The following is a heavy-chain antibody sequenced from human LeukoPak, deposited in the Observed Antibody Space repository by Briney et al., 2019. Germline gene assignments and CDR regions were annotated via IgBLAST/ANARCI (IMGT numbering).Heavy chain of an antibody. CDR1: GFTFSNYG. V-gene: IGHV3-33*01. CDR2: IWYDGSNE. D-gene: IGHD2-2*01. J-gene: IGHJ4*02. Sequence: PGRSLRLSCAASGFTFSNYGMHWVRQAPGKGLEWVAVIWYDGSNEYYADSVKGRFTISRDNSKNTLHLQMNSLRAEDTAVYYCARGGRYCSSSSCHLGDYWGQGTLVTVSS. CDR3: ARGGRYCSSSSCHLGDY.